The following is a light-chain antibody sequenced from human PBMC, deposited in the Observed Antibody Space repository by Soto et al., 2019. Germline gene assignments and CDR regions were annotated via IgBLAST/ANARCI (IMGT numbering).Light chain of an antibody. J-gene: IGLJ1*01. Sequence: QSALTQPPSASGSPGQSVAISCTGTSSDVGGYNYVSWYQQHPGKAPKLMIYEVNKRPSGVPDRFSGSKSGNTASLTISGLQAEDEADYYCSSYTSSSILVFGTGTKVTVL. CDR2: EVN. CDR1: SSDVGGYNY. V-gene: IGLV2-8*01. CDR3: SSYTSSSILV.